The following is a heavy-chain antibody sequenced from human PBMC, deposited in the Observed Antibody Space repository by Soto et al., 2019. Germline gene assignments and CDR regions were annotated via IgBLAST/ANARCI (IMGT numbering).Heavy chain of an antibody. D-gene: IGHD4-17*01. CDR1: GFTFSSYA. V-gene: IGHV3-30-3*01. CDR2: ISYDGSNK. CDR3: AIDLGAYGALTNWFDP. J-gene: IGHJ5*02. Sequence: QVQLVESGGGVVHPGRSLRLSCAASGFTFSSYAMHWVRQAPGKGLEWVAVISYDGSNKYYADSVKGGFTISRDNSKNTLYMQMNGLRAEDTAVYYCAIDLGAYGALTNWFDPWGQGTLVTVSS.